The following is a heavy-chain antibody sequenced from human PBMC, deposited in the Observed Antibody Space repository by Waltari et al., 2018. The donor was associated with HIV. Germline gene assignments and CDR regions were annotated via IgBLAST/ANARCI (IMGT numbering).Heavy chain of an antibody. D-gene: IGHD4-17*01. CDR3: ARVSTVSHKYNWFDP. CDR2: ILPIFGTA. J-gene: IGHJ5*02. Sequence: QVQLVQSGTEVKRPGSSVKVSCKASGGTFSTYVISWIRQAPGQGLEWMGGILPIFGTANYAQKFQGRVTITADDSTTAAYMERSSLRFDDTAVYYCARVSTVSHKYNWFDPWGQGTLVTVSS. CDR1: GGTFSTYV. V-gene: IGHV1-69*01.